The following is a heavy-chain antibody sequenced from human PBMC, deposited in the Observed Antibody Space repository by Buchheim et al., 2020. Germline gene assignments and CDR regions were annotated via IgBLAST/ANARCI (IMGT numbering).Heavy chain of an antibody. J-gene: IGHJ4*02. V-gene: IGHV3-48*03. CDR2: ISSSGSAM. CDR1: GFRFSNYE. CDR3: AREDSYYFDN. Sequence: EVQLVESGGGLVQPGGSLRLSCAAYGFRFSNYEMIWVRQAPGKGLEWISYISSSGSAMHYTDSVKGRFTISRDNVKNSLYLQLNSLRVEDTAVYYCAREDSYYFDNWGLGTL.